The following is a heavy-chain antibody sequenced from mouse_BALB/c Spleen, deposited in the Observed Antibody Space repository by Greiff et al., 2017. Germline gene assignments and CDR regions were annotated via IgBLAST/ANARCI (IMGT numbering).Heavy chain of an antibody. CDR3: ARQGVVATDFDV. D-gene: IGHD1-1*01. CDR2: ISSGGGST. V-gene: IGHV5-12-1*01. Sequence: EVQRVESGGGLVKPGGSLKLSCAASGFAFSSYDMSWVRQTPEKRLEWVAYISSGGGSTYYPDTVKGRFTISRDNAKNTLYLQMSSLKSEDTAMYYCARQGVVATDFDVWGAGTTVTVSS. CDR1: GFAFSSYD. J-gene: IGHJ1*01.